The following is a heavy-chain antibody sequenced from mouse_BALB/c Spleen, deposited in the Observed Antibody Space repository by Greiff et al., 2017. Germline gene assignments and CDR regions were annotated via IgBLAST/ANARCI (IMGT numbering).Heavy chain of an antibody. V-gene: IGHV14-3*02. CDR3: ASNYGSSYFYWYFDV. J-gene: IGHJ1*01. D-gene: IGHD1-1*01. CDR2: IDPANGNT. CDR1: GFNIKDTY. Sequence: EVQLHQSGAELVKPGASVKLSCTASGFNIKDTYMHWVKQRPEQGLEWIGRIDPANGNTKYDPKFQGKATITADTSSNTAYLQLSSLTSEDTAVYYCASNYGSSYFYWYFDVWGAGTTVTVSS.